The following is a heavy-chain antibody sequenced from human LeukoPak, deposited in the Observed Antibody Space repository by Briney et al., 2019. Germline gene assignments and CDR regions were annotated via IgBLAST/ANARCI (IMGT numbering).Heavy chain of an antibody. CDR1: GVTFSSYA. CDR2: ISGSGGST. CDR3: AKGSGYYYGSGSYSPVDY. J-gene: IGHJ4*02. Sequence: PGGSLRLSCAASGVTFSSYAMSWVRQAPGKGPEWVSAISGSGGSTYYADSVKGRFTISRDNSKNTLYLQMNSLRAEDTAVYYCAKGSGYYYGSGSYSPVDYWGQGTLVTVSS. V-gene: IGHV3-23*01. D-gene: IGHD3-10*01.